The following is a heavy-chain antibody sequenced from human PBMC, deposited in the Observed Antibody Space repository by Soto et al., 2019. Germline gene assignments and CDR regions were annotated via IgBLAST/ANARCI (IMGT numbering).Heavy chain of an antibody. J-gene: IGHJ6*02. CDR2: ITDSSDTV. D-gene: IGHD3-3*01. Sequence: PGGSLRLSCVASGFSFSNYNMNWVRQATGKGLEWVSYITDSSDTVHYADSVKGRFTISRDNAKNTLYLQMNSLRAEDTALYYCVRSAIFYYGMDVWGQGTTVTVSS. CDR1: GFSFSNYN. CDR3: VRSAIFYYGMDV. V-gene: IGHV3-48*04.